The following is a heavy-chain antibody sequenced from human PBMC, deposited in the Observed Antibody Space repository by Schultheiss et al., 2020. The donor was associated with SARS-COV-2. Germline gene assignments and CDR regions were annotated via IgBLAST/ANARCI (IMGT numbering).Heavy chain of an antibody. D-gene: IGHD3-3*01. J-gene: IGHJ3*02. CDR3: ARLPFWSGYYKSFDI. V-gene: IGHV5-51*01. CDR1: GYSFTSYW. CDR2: IYPGDSDT. Sequence: GESLKISCKGSGYSFTSYWIGWVRQMPGKGLEWMGIIYPGDSDTRYSPSFQGQVTISADKSISTAYLQWSSLKASYTAMYYCARLPFWSGYYKSFDIWGQGTMVTVSS.